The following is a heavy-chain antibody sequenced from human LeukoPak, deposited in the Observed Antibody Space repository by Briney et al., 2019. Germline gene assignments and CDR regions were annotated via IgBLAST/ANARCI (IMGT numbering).Heavy chain of an antibody. Sequence: SETLSPTCTISGSSITSVSHYWGWIRQPPGQGLEWIGDIYYTGSTYYSPSLRSRVTMSVHTSENQFSLRLNSVTAVGTAVYYCARRWGNIVGVTYEYWGQGTLVTVSS. CDR1: GSSITSVSHY. CDR2: IYYTGST. J-gene: IGHJ4*02. CDR3: ARRWGNIVGVTYEY. V-gene: IGHV4-39*01. D-gene: IGHD3-16*01.